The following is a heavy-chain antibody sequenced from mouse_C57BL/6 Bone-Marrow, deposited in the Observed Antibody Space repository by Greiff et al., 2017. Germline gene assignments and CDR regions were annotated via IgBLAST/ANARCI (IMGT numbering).Heavy chain of an antibody. V-gene: IGHV5-6*01. J-gene: IGHJ4*01. D-gene: IGHD1-1*01. CDR3: ARTTTVVDYAMDY. Sequence: DVQLVESGGDLVKPGGSLKLSCAASGFTFSSYGMSWVRQTPDKRLEWVATISSGGSYTYYPDSVKGRFIISRDNAKNTLYLQMSSLKSEDTAMYYCARTTTVVDYAMDYWGQGTSVTVSS. CDR2: ISSGGSYT. CDR1: GFTFSSYG.